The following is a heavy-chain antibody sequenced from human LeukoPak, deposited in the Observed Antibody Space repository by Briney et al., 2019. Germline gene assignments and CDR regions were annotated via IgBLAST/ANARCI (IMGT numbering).Heavy chain of an antibody. D-gene: IGHD1-14*01. V-gene: IGHV3-74*01. CDR2: INSDGSST. J-gene: IGHJ6*03. CDR1: GFTFSSYW. CDR3: TKDWQGASRNYYYYYMDV. Sequence: GGSLRRSCAASGFTFSSYWMHWVRQAPGKGLVWVSRINSDGSSTSYADSVKGRFTISRDNAKNTLYLQMNSLRAEDTAVYYCTKDWQGASRNYYYYYMDVWGKGTTVTVSS.